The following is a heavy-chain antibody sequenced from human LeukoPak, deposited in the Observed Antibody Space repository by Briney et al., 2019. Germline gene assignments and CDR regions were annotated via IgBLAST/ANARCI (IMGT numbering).Heavy chain of an antibody. D-gene: IGHD2-2*01. V-gene: IGHV1-2*02. J-gene: IGHJ4*02. CDR3: ARDEYGQYFDY. Sequence: GASVKVSCKASGYXFTGYYIRWVRQAPGQGLEWMGWINPNSGDTNYARKFQGRVTMTRDTSISTAYMELSSLRSDDTAVYYCARDEYGQYFDYWGQGTLVTVSS. CDR2: INPNSGDT. CDR1: GYXFTGYY.